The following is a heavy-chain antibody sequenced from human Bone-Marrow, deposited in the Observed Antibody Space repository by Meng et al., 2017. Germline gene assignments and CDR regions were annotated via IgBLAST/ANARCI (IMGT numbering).Heavy chain of an antibody. J-gene: IGHJ5*02. CDR3: ARGYGSGSSSDWFDP. D-gene: IGHD3-10*01. Sequence: VQLQESGPGLVKPSQPLSLTFTVSGGSISSGGYYWSWIRQHPGKGLEWIGYIYYSGSTYYNPSLKSRVTISVDTSKNQFSLKLSSVTAADTAVYYCARGYGSGSSSDWFDPWGQGTLVTVSS. V-gene: IGHV4-31*03. CDR2: IYYSGST. CDR1: GGSISSGGYY.